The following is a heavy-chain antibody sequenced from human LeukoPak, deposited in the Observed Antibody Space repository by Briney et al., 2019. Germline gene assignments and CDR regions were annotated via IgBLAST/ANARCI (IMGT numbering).Heavy chain of an antibody. J-gene: IGHJ4*02. D-gene: IGHD5-24*01. CDR1: GYTFTVYY. V-gene: IGHV1-2*02. CDR2: INPNSGGT. Sequence: ASVKVSCKASGYTFTVYYMHWVRQAPGQGLEWMGWINPNSGGTNYAQRFQGRVTMTRDTSISTAYMELSRLRSDDTAVYYCARAEMATICADYWGQGTLVTVSS. CDR3: ARAEMATICADY.